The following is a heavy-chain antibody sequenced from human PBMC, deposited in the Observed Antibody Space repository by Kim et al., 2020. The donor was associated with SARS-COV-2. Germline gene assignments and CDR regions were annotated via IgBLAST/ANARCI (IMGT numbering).Heavy chain of an antibody. D-gene: IGHD3-22*01. Sequence: ASVKVSCKASGYTFTSYGISWVRQAPGQGLEWMGWISAYNGNTNYAQKLQGRVTMTTDTSTSTAYMELRSLRSDDTAVYYCARDSPSLYYYYDSSGTPDYGMDVWGQGTTVTVSS. CDR2: ISAYNGNT. CDR3: ARDSPSLYYYYDSSGTPDYGMDV. V-gene: IGHV1-18*01. CDR1: GYTFTSYG. J-gene: IGHJ6*02.